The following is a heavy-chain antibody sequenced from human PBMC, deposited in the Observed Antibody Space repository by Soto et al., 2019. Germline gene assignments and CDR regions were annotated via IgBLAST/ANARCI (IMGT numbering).Heavy chain of an antibody. D-gene: IGHD2-21*01. V-gene: IGHV3-33*01. J-gene: IGHJ6*02. CDR1: GFTFSSYG. CDR2: IWYDGSNK. CDR3: ARDRQIRMMYCGGVGMDV. Sequence: GGSLRLSCAASGFTFSSYGMHWVRQAPGKGLEWVAVIWYDGSNKYYADSVKGRFTISRDNSKNTLYLQMNSLRAEDTAVYYCARDRQIRMMYCGGVGMDVWRQGTTVTVSS.